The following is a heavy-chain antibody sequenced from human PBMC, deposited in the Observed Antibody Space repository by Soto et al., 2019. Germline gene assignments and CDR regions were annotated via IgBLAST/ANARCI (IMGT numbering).Heavy chain of an antibody. CDR2: IYSGGST. D-gene: IGHD4-4*01. CDR3: ARVRNSVEADYYYMDV. J-gene: IGHJ6*03. CDR1: GFSVSSNY. V-gene: IGHV3-53*04. Sequence: EVQLVESGGGLVQPGGSLRLSCAASGFSVSSNYMSWVRQAPGKGLEWVSVIYSGGSTYYADSVKGRFTMSRYNSKNTLYLQMNSLRAEDTAVYYCARVRNSVEADYYYMDVWGKGTTVTVSS.